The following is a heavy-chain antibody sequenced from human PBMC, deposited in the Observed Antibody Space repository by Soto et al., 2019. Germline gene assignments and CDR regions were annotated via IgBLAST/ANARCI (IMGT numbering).Heavy chain of an antibody. CDR2: ISGSGGST. CDR3: ANEGYGDYASFFDY. J-gene: IGHJ4*02. Sequence: GGSVRLSCAASGFTFSSYAMSWVRQAPGKGLEWVSAISGSGGSTYYADSVKGRFTISRGNSKNTLYLQMNSLRAEDTAVYYCANEGYGDYASFFDYWGQGTLVTVSS. V-gene: IGHV3-23*01. CDR1: GFTFSSYA. D-gene: IGHD4-17*01.